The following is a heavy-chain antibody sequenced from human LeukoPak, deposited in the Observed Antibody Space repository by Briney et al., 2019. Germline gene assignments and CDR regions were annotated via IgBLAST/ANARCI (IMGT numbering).Heavy chain of an antibody. V-gene: IGHV3-23*01. CDR1: GFTFDNYA. Sequence: PGGSLRLSCAASGFTFDNYAMSWVRQAPGKGLECGSGVSDGAGRTSYADSVTGRFTISRDNARRILYLQMNSLRAEDTAVYYCAKDVCNGAGCHFFDYWGQGTVVTVSS. CDR3: AKDVCNGAGCHFFDY. J-gene: IGHJ4*02. D-gene: IGHD2-15*01. CDR2: VSDGAGRT.